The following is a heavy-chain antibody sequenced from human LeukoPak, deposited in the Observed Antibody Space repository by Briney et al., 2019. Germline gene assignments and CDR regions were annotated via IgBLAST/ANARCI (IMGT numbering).Heavy chain of an antibody. J-gene: IGHJ4*02. D-gene: IGHD7-27*01. CDR2: IYSGGST. CDR3: AKSPYGAGDIFDF. Sequence: GRSLRLSCAASGFTVSSNYMSWVRQAPGKGLEWVSVIYSGGSTYYTDSVKGRFTISRDNSKNTLYLQMNSLRAEDTAVYYCAKSPYGAGDIFDFWGQGTLVTVSS. V-gene: IGHV3-53*01. CDR1: GFTVSSNY.